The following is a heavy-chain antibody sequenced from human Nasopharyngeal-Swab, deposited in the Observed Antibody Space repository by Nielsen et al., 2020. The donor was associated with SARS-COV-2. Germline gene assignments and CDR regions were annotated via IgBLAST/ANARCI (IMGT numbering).Heavy chain of an antibody. V-gene: IGHV3-7*01. D-gene: IGHD3-22*01. J-gene: IGHJ6*02. CDR2: IKKDGSEK. CDR3: ARDSKPGGGYYSLYYYNYYGMDV. Sequence: VRSAPGAWLEWVAQIKKDGSEKYYVDSVKGRFTISRDNAKNSLYLQMNSLRAEDTAVYYCARDSKPGGGYYSLYYYNYYGMDVWGQGTTVTVSS.